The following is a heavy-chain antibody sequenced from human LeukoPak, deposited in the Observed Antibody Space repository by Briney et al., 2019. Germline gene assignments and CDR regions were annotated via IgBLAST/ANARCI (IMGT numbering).Heavy chain of an antibody. CDR1: GFAFSSYS. J-gene: IGHJ3*02. CDR2: ISSSSSYI. Sequence: GGSLRLSCAASGFAFSSYSMNLVRQAPGKGLEWVSSISSSSSYIYYADSVKGRFTISRDNAKNSLYLQMNSLRAEDTAVYYCARDTHGDAFDIWGQGTMVTVSS. D-gene: IGHD5-24*01. V-gene: IGHV3-21*01. CDR3: ARDTHGDAFDI.